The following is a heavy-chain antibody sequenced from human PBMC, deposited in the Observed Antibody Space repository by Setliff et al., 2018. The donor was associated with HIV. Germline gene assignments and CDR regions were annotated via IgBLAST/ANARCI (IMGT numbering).Heavy chain of an antibody. CDR3: ARDFLGDPDWSLDY. Sequence: GASVKVSCKASGYTFSSYTMNWVRQAPGQGLEWMGWINTNTGNPTYAQGFTGRFVFSLDTSVTTAYLQISSLTAEDTAVYYCARDFLGDPDWSLDYWGQGTLVTVSS. D-gene: IGHD3-9*01. V-gene: IGHV7-4-1*02. CDR1: GYTFSSYT. J-gene: IGHJ4*02. CDR2: INTNTGNP.